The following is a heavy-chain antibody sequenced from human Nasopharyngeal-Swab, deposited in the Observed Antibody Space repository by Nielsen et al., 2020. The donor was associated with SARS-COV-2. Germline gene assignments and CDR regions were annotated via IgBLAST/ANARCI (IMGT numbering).Heavy chain of an antibody. CDR3: ARGLGEVADY. CDR1: GFTFSSYE. D-gene: IGHD3-10*01. CDR2: ITSSGSTI. V-gene: IGHV3-48*03. J-gene: IGHJ4*02. Sequence: GESLKISCAASGFTFSSYEMNWVRQAPGKGLEWVSYITSSGSTIYYADSVKGRFSISRDNAKNSLFLQMNSLRAKDTAVYYCARGLGEVADYWGQGALVTVSS.